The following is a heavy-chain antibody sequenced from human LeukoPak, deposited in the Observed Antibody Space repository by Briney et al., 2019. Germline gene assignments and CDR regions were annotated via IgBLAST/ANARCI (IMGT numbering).Heavy chain of an antibody. CDR2: ISSSGSYI. V-gene: IGHV3-21*01. Sequence: AGGSLRLSCAASTFAFSSYTMNWVRQAPGTGLEWVSSISSSGSYIYYADSLKGRFTVSRDNARKSLYLQMNSLRAEDTAVYYCARASDHDWGSHRWDAFDIWGQGTMVTVSS. CDR3: ARASDHDWGSHRWDAFDI. D-gene: IGHD3-16*02. J-gene: IGHJ3*02. CDR1: TFAFSSYT.